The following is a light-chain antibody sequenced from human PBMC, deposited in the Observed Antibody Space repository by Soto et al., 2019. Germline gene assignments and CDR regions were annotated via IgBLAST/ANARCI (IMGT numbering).Light chain of an antibody. V-gene: IGKV1-12*01. CDR3: QQAASFPIT. CDR2: GAS. Sequence: DIQMTQSPSSVSASVGDRVTITCRASQVISNYLAWYQKKPGKAPKVLIYGASNLQSGVPSRFSGSGSGTDFTLTISNLQPEDFATYYCQQAASFPITFGQGTRLDIK. CDR1: QVISNY. J-gene: IGKJ5*01.